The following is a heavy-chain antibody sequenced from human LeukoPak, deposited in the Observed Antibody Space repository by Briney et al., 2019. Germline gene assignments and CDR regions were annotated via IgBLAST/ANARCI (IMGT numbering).Heavy chain of an antibody. J-gene: IGHJ4*02. V-gene: IGHV3-23*01. CDR1: GFTFSSYA. D-gene: IGHD6-13*01. CDR3: AKRERQQLEGYYFDY. CDR2: ISGSGGST. Sequence: GGSLRLSCAASGFTFSSYAMSWVRQAPGKGLEWVSAISGSGGSTYYADSVKGRFTISRDNSKNTLYLQMNSLRAEDTAVYYCAKRERQQLEGYYFDYWGQGTLVTVSS.